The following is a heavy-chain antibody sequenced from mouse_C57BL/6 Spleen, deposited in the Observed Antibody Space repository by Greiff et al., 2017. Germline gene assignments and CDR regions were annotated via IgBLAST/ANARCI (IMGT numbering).Heavy chain of an antibody. V-gene: IGHV5-6*01. Sequence: EVQREESGGDLVKPGGSLKLSCAASGFTFSSYGMSWVRQTPDKRLEWVATISSGGSYTYYTDSVKGRFTISRDNAKNTLDLQMCSLKSEDTAMYYCARNYGNYDLAWFAYWGQGTLVTVSA. CDR2: ISSGGSYT. D-gene: IGHD2-1*01. J-gene: IGHJ3*01. CDR1: GFTFSSYG. CDR3: ARNYGNYDLAWFAY.